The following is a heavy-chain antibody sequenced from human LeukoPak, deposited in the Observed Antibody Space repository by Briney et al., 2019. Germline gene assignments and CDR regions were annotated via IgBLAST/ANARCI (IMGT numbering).Heavy chain of an antibody. Sequence: GGSLRLSCAASGFTLSTYTMNWVRQAPGKGLEWVSSISSSSSYIYYADSVKGRFTISRDDAKNSLSLQMNSLRAEDTAVYYCARGGRTSWYRSDYWGQGTLVTVSS. V-gene: IGHV3-21*01. CDR2: ISSSSSYI. CDR1: GFTLSTYT. J-gene: IGHJ4*02. CDR3: ARGGRTSWYRSDY. D-gene: IGHD2-2*01.